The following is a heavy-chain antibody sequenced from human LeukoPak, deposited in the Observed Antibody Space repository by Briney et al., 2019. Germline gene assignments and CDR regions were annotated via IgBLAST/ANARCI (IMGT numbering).Heavy chain of an antibody. CDR2: IRHDGSFK. Sequence: PGGSLRLSCVASGFAFNKYAMHWVRQAPGKGLEWLTFIRHDGSFKEYADSVKGRFIISRDNSKNTLYLQMNSLRAEDTAVYYCARGVVPAAMPGAYYYYYMDVWGKGTMVTVSS. CDR1: GFAFNKYA. V-gene: IGHV3-30*02. CDR3: ARGVVPAAMPGAYYYYYMDV. J-gene: IGHJ6*03. D-gene: IGHD2-2*01.